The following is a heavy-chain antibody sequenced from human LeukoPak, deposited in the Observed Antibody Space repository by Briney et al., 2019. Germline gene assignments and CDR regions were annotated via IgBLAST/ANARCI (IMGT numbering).Heavy chain of an antibody. CDR1: GFTFSDNY. J-gene: IGHJ4*02. Sequence: GGSLRLSCAASGFTFSDNYMSWIRQAPGKGLEWVSYTSSSGSIYYADSVKGRFTISRDDSKNTLSLQMNSLRVEDTAVYHCARDLAWGAFDYWGQGTLVTVSS. CDR3: ARDLAWGAFDY. D-gene: IGHD7-27*01. V-gene: IGHV3-11*01. CDR2: TSSSGSI.